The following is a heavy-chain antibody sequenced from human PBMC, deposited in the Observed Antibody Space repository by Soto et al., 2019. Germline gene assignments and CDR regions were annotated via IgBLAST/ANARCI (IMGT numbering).Heavy chain of an antibody. V-gene: IGHV3-30*18. CDR1: GFTFSSYG. Sequence: TGGSLRLSCAASGFTFSSYGMHWVRQAPGKGLEWVAVISYDGSNKYYADSVKGRFTISRDNSKNTLYLQMNSLRAEDTAVYYCAKDRLVPAAQISYYYGMDVWGQGTTVTVSS. CDR2: ISYDGSNK. CDR3: AKDRLVPAAQISYYYGMDV. D-gene: IGHD2-2*01. J-gene: IGHJ6*02.